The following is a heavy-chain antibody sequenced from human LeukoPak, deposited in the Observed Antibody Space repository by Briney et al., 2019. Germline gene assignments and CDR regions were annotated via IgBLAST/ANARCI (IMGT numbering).Heavy chain of an antibody. CDR2: FDPEDGET. J-gene: IGHJ5*02. Sequence: ASVKVSCKVSGYTLTELSMHWVRQAPGKGLEWMGSFDPEDGETIYAQKFQGRVTMTEDTSTDTAYMELSSLRSEDTAVYYCATAGYDSSGYQRDNWFDPWGQGTLVTVSS. D-gene: IGHD3-22*01. CDR1: GYTLTELS. CDR3: ATAGYDSSGYQRDNWFDP. V-gene: IGHV1-24*01.